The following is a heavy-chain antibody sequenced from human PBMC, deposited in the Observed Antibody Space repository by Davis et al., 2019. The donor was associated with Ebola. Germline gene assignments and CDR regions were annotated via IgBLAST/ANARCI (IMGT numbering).Heavy chain of an antibody. D-gene: IGHD6-19*01. V-gene: IGHV1-69*13. CDR1: GGTFSSYA. CDR3: ARGVLNQWLVLNY. Sequence: SVKVSCKASGGTFSSYAISWVRQAPGQGLEWMGGIIPIFGTANYAQKFQGRVTITADESTSTAYMELSSLRSDDTAVYYCARGVLNQWLVLNYWGQGTLVTVSS. J-gene: IGHJ4*02. CDR2: IIPIFGTA.